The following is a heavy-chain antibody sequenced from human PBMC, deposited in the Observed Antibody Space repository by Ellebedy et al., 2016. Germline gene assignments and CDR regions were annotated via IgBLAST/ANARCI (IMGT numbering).Heavy chain of an antibody. CDR1: GYTFTGYY. CDR3: ASNFWSGYNGNDAFDI. CDR2: INPNSGGT. D-gene: IGHD3-3*01. J-gene: IGHJ3*02. V-gene: IGHV1-2*02. Sequence: ASVKVSCKASGYTFTGYYMHWVRQAPGQGLEWMGWINPNSGGTNYAQKFQGRVTMTRDPSISTAYMELSRLRSDDTAVYYCASNFWSGYNGNDAFDIWGQGTMVTVSS.